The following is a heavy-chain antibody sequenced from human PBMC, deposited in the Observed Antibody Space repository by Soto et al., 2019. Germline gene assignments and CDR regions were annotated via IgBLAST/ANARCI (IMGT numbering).Heavy chain of an antibody. CDR3: VRDSENSSGYYDY. D-gene: IGHD3-22*01. J-gene: IGHJ4*02. Sequence: QVQLVQSGAEVKKPGASVRVACKASGYILSNFNMHWVRLAPGQGPEWMGIIDPDSGTTSYAQKFQGRVTMGVDRSTTTVFLEVSSLTSEDTATYYCVRDSENSSGYYDYWGQGVLVTVSS. CDR1: GYILSNFN. CDR2: IDPDSGTT. V-gene: IGHV1-46*01.